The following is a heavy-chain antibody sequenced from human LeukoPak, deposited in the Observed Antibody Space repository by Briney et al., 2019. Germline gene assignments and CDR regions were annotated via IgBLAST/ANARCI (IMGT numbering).Heavy chain of an antibody. J-gene: IGHJ4*02. CDR1: GFTFDDYA. Sequence: GGSLRLSCAASGFTFDDYAMHWVRQVPGKGLEWVSGISWNSGSVGYADSVKGRFTISRDNAKNSLYLQMNSLRAEDTAVYYCARGTRGGAVAGTNFDYWGQGTLVTVSS. D-gene: IGHD6-19*01. CDR2: ISWNSGSV. V-gene: IGHV3-9*01. CDR3: ARGTRGGAVAGTNFDY.